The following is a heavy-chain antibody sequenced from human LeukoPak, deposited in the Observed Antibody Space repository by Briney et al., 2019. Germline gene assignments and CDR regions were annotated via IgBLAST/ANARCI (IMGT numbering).Heavy chain of an antibody. D-gene: IGHD3-22*01. J-gene: IGHJ4*02. V-gene: IGHV3-23*01. Sequence: GGSLRLSCAASGFTFGSYAMSWVRQAPGKGLQWVSSITSSGDGTYYADSVKGRFTISRDNSENMLYLQMNSLRVEDTAVYFCAKDRPNYYGSNGHYYRRDGDYWGQGTLVTVSS. CDR1: GFTFGSYA. CDR2: ITSSGDGT. CDR3: AKDRPNYYGSNGHYYRRDGDY.